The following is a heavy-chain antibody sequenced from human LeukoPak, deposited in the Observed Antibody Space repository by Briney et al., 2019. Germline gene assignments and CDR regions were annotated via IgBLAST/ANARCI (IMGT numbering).Heavy chain of an antibody. CDR3: ARGSRYDFWSGYGYYYYYYMDV. V-gene: IGHV4-39*01. D-gene: IGHD3-3*01. J-gene: IGHJ6*03. CDR2: IYYSGST. Sequence: KPSETLSLTCTVSGGSISSSSYYWGWIRQPPGKGLEWIGSIYYSGSTYYNPSLKSRVTISVDTSKNQLSLKLSSVTAADTAVYYCARGSRYDFWSGYGYYYYYYMDVWGKGTTVTVSS. CDR1: GGSISSSSYY.